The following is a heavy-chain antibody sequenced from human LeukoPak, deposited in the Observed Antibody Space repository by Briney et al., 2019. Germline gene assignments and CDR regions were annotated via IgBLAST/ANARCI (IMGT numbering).Heavy chain of an antibody. CDR2: ISSSGSDT. D-gene: IGHD5-24*01. CDR1: RFTFRDHF. V-gene: IGHV3-11*04. J-gene: IGHJ4*02. CDR3: ATAPTEDADGSFPGY. Sequence: GGSLRLSCAASRFTFRDHFMSWIRQPPGKGLEYVSYISSSGSDTYYSDSVKGRFTVSRDNAKNSLFLQMNSLRAEDTAVYYCATAPTEDADGSFPGYWGQGTLVTVSS.